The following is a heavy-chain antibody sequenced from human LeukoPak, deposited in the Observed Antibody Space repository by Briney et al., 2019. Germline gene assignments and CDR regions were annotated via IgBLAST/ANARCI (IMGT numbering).Heavy chain of an antibody. V-gene: IGHV3-7*01. D-gene: IGHD3-10*01. J-gene: IGHJ4*02. Sequence: GGSLTLSCGASGFIFSDYWMSWVRQVPGKGLEWVAQIKEDGSEKYYIDPVKGRFIISRDNAKTLLYLQMDSLRPEDTAVYYCARDKPAYYGSGSHFDYWGQGTLVIVSS. CDR1: GFIFSDYW. CDR3: ARDKPAYYGSGSHFDY. CDR2: IKEDGSEK.